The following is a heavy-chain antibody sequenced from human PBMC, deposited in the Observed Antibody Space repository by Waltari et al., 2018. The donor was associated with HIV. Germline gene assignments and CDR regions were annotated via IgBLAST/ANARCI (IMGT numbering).Heavy chain of an antibody. Sequence: EVQPVESGGGLVKPGGSLRLSCAASGFTFSSYSMNWVRQAPGNGLEWVSSISSSSIYISYADSVKGRFTISRDNAKNSLYLQMNSLRAEDTAVYYCARQDSSGGNYYYGMDVWGQGTTVTVSS. D-gene: IGHD3-22*01. CDR1: GFTFSSYS. J-gene: IGHJ6*02. CDR2: ISSSSIYI. V-gene: IGHV3-21*01. CDR3: ARQDSSGGNYYYGMDV.